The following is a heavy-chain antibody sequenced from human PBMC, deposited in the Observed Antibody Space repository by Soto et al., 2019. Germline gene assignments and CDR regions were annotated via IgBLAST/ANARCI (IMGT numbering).Heavy chain of an antibody. J-gene: IGHJ4*02. CDR1: GFTFSSYG. Sequence: GGSLRLSFAASGFTFSSYGMHWARQSPGKGLEWVAVISYDGSNKYYTDSVKGRFTISRDNSKNTLRLQMNSLRAEDPAVYYCAKGQERVLILPDRYYYDGSTYLYYFDNWGQGTLVTVSS. V-gene: IGHV3-30*18. CDR3: AKGQERVLILPDRYYYDGSTYLYYFDN. CDR2: ISYDGSNK. D-gene: IGHD3-22*01.